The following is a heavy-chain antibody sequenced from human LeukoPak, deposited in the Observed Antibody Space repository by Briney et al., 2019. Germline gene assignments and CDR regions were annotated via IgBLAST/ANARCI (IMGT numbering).Heavy chain of an antibody. D-gene: IGHD3-3*01. CDR1: GFTFSSYS. CDR2: ISGSSSYI. Sequence: KSGGSLRLSCAASGFTFSSYSMNWVRQAPGKGLEWVSSISGSSSYIYYADSVKGRFTISRDNAKNSLYLQMNSLRAEDTAVYYCARDKAYYDFWSGYYTPYYFDYWGQGTLVTVSS. CDR3: ARDKAYYDFWSGYYTPYYFDY. J-gene: IGHJ4*02. V-gene: IGHV3-21*01.